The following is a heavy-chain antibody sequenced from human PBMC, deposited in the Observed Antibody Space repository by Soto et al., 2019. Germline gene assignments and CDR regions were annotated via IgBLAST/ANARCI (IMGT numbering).Heavy chain of an antibody. J-gene: IGHJ4*02. CDR1: CFTFTRYS. V-gene: IGHV3-21*01. Sequence: GSLRLSCAASCFTFTRYSMNWVRQAPGKGLEWVSSISSTTNYIYYADSMKGRFTVSRDNAKNSVYLEMNSLSAEDTAVYYCARESEDLTSNFDYWGQGTLVTVSS. CDR2: ISSTTNYI. CDR3: ARESEDLTSNFDY.